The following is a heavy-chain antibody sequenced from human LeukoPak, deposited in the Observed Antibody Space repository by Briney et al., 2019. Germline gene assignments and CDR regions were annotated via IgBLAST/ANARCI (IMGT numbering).Heavy chain of an antibody. CDR2: IIPIFGTA. Sequence: SVRVSCKASGGTFSSYAISWVRQAPGQGLEWMGGIIPIFGTANYAQKFQGRVTITADESTSTAYMELSSLRSEDTAVYYCARSPTYSSSSPFDYWGQGTLVTVSS. CDR1: GGTFSSYA. J-gene: IGHJ4*02. D-gene: IGHD6-13*01. V-gene: IGHV1-69*13. CDR3: ARSPTYSSSSPFDY.